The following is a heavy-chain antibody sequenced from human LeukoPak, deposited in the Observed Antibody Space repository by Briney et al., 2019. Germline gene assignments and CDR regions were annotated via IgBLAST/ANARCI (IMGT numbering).Heavy chain of an antibody. Sequence: PGGSLRLSCAASGFTFSDYYMSWIRQAPGKGLEWVSYISSSGSTIYYADSVKGRFTISRDNAKNSLYLQMNSLRAEDTAVYYCARDPRDSYYYYGMDVWGQGTTATVSS. CDR1: GFTFSDYY. J-gene: IGHJ6*02. V-gene: IGHV3-11*01. CDR2: ISSSGSTI. CDR3: ARDPRDSYYYYGMDV.